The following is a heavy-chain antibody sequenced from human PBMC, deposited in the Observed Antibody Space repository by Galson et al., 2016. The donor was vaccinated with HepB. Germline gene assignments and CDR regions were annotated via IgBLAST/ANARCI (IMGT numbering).Heavy chain of an antibody. CDR2: IHYSGST. V-gene: IGHV4-59*01. Sequence: ETLSLTCTVSGGSLSTYYWSWIRQPPGKGLEWIGYIHYSGSTNYNPSLKSRVTISADTSKNQFSLKLSSVTAADTAVYYCARDGKYYFALDVWGQGTTVTVSS. CDR3: ARDGKYYFALDV. CDR1: GGSLSTYY. J-gene: IGHJ6*02.